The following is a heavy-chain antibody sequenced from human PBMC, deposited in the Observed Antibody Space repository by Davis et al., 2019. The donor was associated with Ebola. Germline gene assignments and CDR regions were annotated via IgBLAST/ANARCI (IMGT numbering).Heavy chain of an antibody. V-gene: IGHV1-69*13. CDR2: IIPIFGTA. Sequence: AASVKVSCKASGATFSSYAISWVRQAPGQGLEWMGGIIPIFGTANYAQKFQGRVTITADESTSTAYMELSSLRSEDTAVYYCARGVFGDYYYGMDVWGQGTTVTVSS. J-gene: IGHJ6*02. CDR1: GATFSSYA. D-gene: IGHD3-16*01. CDR3: ARGVFGDYYYGMDV.